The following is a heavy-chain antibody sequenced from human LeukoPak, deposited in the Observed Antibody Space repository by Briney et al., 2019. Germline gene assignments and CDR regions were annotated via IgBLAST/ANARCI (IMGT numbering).Heavy chain of an antibody. CDR3: ARGGYSYAQTFYYYYYGLDV. Sequence: ASVKVSCKASGYTFTSYGISWVRQAPGQGLEWMRWISAYNGNTNYVHKLQGRVTMTTDTSTSTAYMELRSLRSDDTAVYYCARGGYSYAQTFYYYYYGLDVWGQGTTVTVSS. J-gene: IGHJ6*02. CDR2: ISAYNGNT. CDR1: GYTFTSYG. V-gene: IGHV1-18*01. D-gene: IGHD5-18*01.